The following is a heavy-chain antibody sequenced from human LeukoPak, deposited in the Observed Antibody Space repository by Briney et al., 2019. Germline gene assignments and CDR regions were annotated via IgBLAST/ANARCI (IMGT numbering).Heavy chain of an antibody. V-gene: IGHV4-59*01. CDR3: ARDGYSGSDAL. CDR2: IYHSGST. J-gene: IGHJ4*02. CDR1: GGSISTYY. Sequence: SGTLSLTCTVSGGSISTYYWSWIRQPPGKGLEWIGYIYHSGSTNYNPSLKSRITISVDTSQNKFSLKLSSVTAADTAVYYCARDGYSGSDALWGQGTLVTVSS. D-gene: IGHD5-12*01.